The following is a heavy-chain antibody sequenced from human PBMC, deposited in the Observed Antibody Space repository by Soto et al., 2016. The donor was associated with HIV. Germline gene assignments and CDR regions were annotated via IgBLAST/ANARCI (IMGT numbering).Heavy chain of an antibody. CDR1: GGSINSGGYY. J-gene: IGHJ5*02. Sequence: VQLQESGPGLVKPSQTLSLTCTVSGGSINSGGYYWSWIRQHPGKGLEWIGYIYYSGSTDYNPSLKSRVTISIDTSKNQFSLKLSSVTAADTAVYYCGRGVDYGELRGGPAGFDPWGRGTLVTVSS. V-gene: IGHV4-31*03. CDR2: IYYSGST. D-gene: IGHD4-17*01. CDR3: GRGVDYGELRGGPAGFDP.